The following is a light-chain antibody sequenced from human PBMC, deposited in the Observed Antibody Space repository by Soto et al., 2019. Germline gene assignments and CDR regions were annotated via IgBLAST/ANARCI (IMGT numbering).Light chain of an antibody. CDR2: GAS. V-gene: IGKV3-20*01. CDR3: QQYGSSPGT. J-gene: IGKJ1*01. Sequence: EIVLTQSPGTLSLSPGERATLSCRASQSVSSSYLAWYQQKPGQAPRLLIYGASSRATGIPDRFSGSGSGTGFTLAIGRLEAEDFAVYYCQQYGSSPGTLGQGTKVDIK. CDR1: QSVSSSY.